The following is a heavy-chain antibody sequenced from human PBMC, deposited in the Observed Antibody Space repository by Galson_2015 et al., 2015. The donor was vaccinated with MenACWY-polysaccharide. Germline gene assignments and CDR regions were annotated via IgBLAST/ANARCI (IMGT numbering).Heavy chain of an antibody. V-gene: IGHV3-15*05. J-gene: IGHJ6*02. CDR3: ARGNYYGMDV. Sequence: SLRLSCAASGFTFSNAWMNWVRQAPGKGLEWVGRIRSNIYGGTADYAAPVKGRFTISRDNAKNTLYLQMNSLRAEEMAVYYCARGNYYGMDVWGQGTTVTVSS. CDR1: GFTFSNAW. CDR2: IRSNIYGGTA.